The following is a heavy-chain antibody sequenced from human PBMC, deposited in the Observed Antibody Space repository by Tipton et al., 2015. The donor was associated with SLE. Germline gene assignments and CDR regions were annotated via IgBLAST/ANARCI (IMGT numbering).Heavy chain of an antibody. V-gene: IGHV4-61*02. CDR2: IYASGSTSGSA. Sequence: TLSLTCTVSGGSISSGAHYWSWIRQSAGKGLEWIGRIYASGSTSGSANYNPSLKSRVTISVDTSKNQFSLKLSSVTAADTALYYCAGSPFYDFWRNSWGQGTLVSVSS. D-gene: IGHD3-3*01. J-gene: IGHJ5*02. CDR3: AGSPFYDFWRNS. CDR1: GGSISSGAHY.